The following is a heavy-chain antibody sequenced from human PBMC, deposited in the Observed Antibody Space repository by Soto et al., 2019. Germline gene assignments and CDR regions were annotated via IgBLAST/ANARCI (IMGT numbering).Heavy chain of an antibody. CDR2: IYWDDDK. D-gene: IGHD3-3*01. CDR1: GFSLTTSGVG. J-gene: IGHJ4*02. V-gene: IGHV2-5*02. CDR3: AHRVLRTVFGLVTTTAIYFDF. Sequence: QITLNESGPTQVKPRQTLTLTCTFSGFSLTTSGVGVGWIRQSPGKAQEWLALIYWDDDKRYSTSLKSRLTITKDTSKNQVVLTMADLDPADTATYFCAHRVLRTVFGLVTTTAIYFDFWGQGTPVAVSS.